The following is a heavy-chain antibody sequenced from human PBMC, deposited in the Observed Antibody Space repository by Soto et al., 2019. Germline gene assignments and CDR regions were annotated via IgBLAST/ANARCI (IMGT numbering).Heavy chain of an antibody. J-gene: IGHJ5*02. CDR2: IYYSGST. Sequence: QVQLQESGPGLVKPSETLSLTCTVSGGSISSYYWSWIRQPPGKGLEWIGYIYYSGSTNYNPSLKSRVNISVDTSKNQFSLKLSSVTAADTAVYYCARGGADFWSGYGWFDPWGQGTLVTVSS. CDR1: GGSISSYY. D-gene: IGHD3-3*01. V-gene: IGHV4-59*01. CDR3: ARGGADFWSGYGWFDP.